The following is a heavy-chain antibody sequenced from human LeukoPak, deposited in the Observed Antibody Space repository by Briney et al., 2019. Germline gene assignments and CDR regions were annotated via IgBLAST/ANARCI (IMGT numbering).Heavy chain of an antibody. V-gene: IGHV1-8*01. D-gene: IGHD3-9*01. J-gene: IGHJ5*02. CDR3: ARGPNLYFDWLLEVGGDNWFDP. Sequence: ASVKVSCKASGYTFTSYDINWVRQATGQGLEWMGWMNPNSGNTGYAQKFQGRVTMTRNTSISTAYMELSSLRSEDTAVYYCARGPNLYFDWLLEVGGDNWFDPWGQGTLVTVSS. CDR2: MNPNSGNT. CDR1: GYTFTSYD.